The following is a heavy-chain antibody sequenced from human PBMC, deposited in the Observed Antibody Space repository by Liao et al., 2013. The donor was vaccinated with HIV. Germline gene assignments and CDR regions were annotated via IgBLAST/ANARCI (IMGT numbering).Heavy chain of an antibody. CDR3: ARGGGFLVVVFITEIPDSD. D-gene: IGHD3-22*01. V-gene: IGHV4-61*02. CDR1: GGSISSGSYY. CDR2: IYTSGST. Sequence: QVQLQESGPGLVKPSQTLSLTCTVSGGSISSGSYYWSWIRQPAGKRLEWIGRIYTSGSTNYNPSLQSRVTMSIDTSKNQFSLKLSSVTAADTAIYYCARGGGFLVVVFITEIPDSDWGRGNPGHRLL. J-gene: IGHJ4*02.